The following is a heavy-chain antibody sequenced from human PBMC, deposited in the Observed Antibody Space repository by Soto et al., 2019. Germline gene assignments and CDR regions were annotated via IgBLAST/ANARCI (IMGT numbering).Heavy chain of an antibody. D-gene: IGHD3-10*01. J-gene: IGHJ6*02. Sequence: EVQLLESGGGLVQPGGSLRLSCAASGFTFSSYVMNWVRKAPGKGLEWVSGISGSGSNTYYADSVKGRFTISRDNSNDTLYLQMNSLRAEDTAVYYCAHPYSSGSSYYGIDVWGRGTTVTVSS. V-gene: IGHV3-23*01. CDR2: ISGSGSNT. CDR3: AHPYSSGSSYYGIDV. CDR1: GFTFSSYV.